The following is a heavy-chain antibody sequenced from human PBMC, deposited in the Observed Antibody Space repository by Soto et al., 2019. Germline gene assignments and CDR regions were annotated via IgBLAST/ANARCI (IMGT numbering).Heavy chain of an antibody. CDR1: GFTFSSYG. J-gene: IGHJ4*02. V-gene: IGHV3-33*01. D-gene: IGHD6-13*01. Sequence: QVQLVESGGGVVQPGRSLRLSCAASGFTFSSYGMHWVRQAPGKGLEWVAVIWYDGSNKYYADSVKGRFTTSRDNSKNALYLQMNSLRAENTAVYYCARHCAGYSSSWYQRGGFDYWGQGTLVTVSS. CDR2: IWYDGSNK. CDR3: ARHCAGYSSSWYQRGGFDY.